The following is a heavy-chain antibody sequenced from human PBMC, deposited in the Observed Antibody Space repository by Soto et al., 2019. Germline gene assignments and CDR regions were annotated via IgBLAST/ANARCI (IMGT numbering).Heavy chain of an antibody. V-gene: IGHV1-69*13. CDR1: GGTFSSYA. Sequence: ASVKVSCKASGGTFSSYAISWVRQAPGQGLEWMGGIIPIFGTANYAQKFQGRVTITADESTSTAYMELSSLRSEDTAVYYCATRRGLRLLWFGEITHWGQGTLVTVSS. CDR3: ATRRGLRLLWFGEITH. CDR2: IIPIFGTA. D-gene: IGHD3-10*01. J-gene: IGHJ4*02.